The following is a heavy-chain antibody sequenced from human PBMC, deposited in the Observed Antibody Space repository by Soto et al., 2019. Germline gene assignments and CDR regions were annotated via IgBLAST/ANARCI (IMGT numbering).Heavy chain of an antibody. D-gene: IGHD2-15*01. CDR2: ISGSGGST. CDR3: AKRHCSGGSCYSVDPSYYYGMDV. V-gene: IGHV3-23*01. J-gene: IGHJ6*02. Sequence: GSLRLSCAASGFTFSSYAMSWVRQAPGKGLEWVSAISGSGGSTYYADSVKGRFTISRDNSKNTLYLQMNSLRAEDTAVYYCAKRHCSGGSCYSVDPSYYYGMDVWGQGTTVTVSS. CDR1: GFTFSSYA.